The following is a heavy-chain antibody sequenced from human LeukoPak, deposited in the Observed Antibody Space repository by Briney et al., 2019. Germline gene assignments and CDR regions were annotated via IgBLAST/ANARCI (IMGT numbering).Heavy chain of an antibody. Sequence: GGSLRLSCAASGFTFSSYGMHWVRQAPGKGLEWVSVISHDGGNKYYADSVKGRFNISRDNSKNILYLQMDSLRPDDTAAYYCARVGHLAGDDAFDIWGQGTLVTVSS. V-gene: IGHV3-30*03. CDR1: GFTFSSYG. CDR2: ISHDGGNK. D-gene: IGHD3-10*01. J-gene: IGHJ3*02. CDR3: ARVGHLAGDDAFDI.